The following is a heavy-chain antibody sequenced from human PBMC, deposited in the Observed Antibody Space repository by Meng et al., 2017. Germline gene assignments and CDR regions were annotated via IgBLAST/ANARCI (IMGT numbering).Heavy chain of an antibody. CDR3: ARVVGDCASCYKGWFDP. V-gene: IGHV4-30-4*01. J-gene: IGHJ5*02. CDR2: ISYSGAT. CDR1: GASISSAVF. D-gene: IGHD2-2*02. Sequence: QEQLQESGPRLVRPSQTLSLTCTVSGASISSAVFWIWIRQPPGKDLEWIGYISYSGATHYNPSLKSRLTISVDTAKNQFSLSLSSVTAADTAVYYCARVVGDCASCYKGWFDPWGQGTLVTVSS.